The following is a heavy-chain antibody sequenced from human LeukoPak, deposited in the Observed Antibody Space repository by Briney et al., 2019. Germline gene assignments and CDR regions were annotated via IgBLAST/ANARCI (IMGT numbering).Heavy chain of an antibody. Sequence: ASVKVSCKASGYTFTGYYIHWVRQAPGQGLEWMGWINPNSGGTNYAQKFQGRVTMTRDTSISTAYMELSRLRSDDTAVYYCAREWSGSYRRHLSYWGQGTLVTVSS. V-gene: IGHV1-2*02. CDR2: INPNSGGT. CDR1: GYTFTGYY. D-gene: IGHD1-26*01. CDR3: AREWSGSYRRHLSY. J-gene: IGHJ4*02.